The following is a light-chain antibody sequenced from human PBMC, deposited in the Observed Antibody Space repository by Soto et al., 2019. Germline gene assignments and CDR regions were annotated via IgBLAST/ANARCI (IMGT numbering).Light chain of an antibody. Sequence: QSALTQPPSASGSPGQSVTISCTGTSSDIGAYNYVSWYQQHPGKAPKLIIYEVNRRPSGVPDRFSGSKSGNTASLTVSGLQTEDEADYFCCSYAGRKAFGGGTQLTVL. J-gene: IGLJ2*01. CDR3: CSYAGRKA. V-gene: IGLV2-8*01. CDR2: EVN. CDR1: SSDIGAYNY.